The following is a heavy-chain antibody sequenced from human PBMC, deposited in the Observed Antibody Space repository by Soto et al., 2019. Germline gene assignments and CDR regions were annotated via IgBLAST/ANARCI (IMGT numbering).Heavy chain of an antibody. V-gene: IGHV1-24*01. CDR3: ATPIRYCTSGSCTIYFDY. CDR2: FDPEVGET. J-gene: IGHJ4*02. Sequence: GASVEVSWEVCGDSLTKISMHWVRQAPGKGLEWMGGFDPEVGETVSASKFQGRVTMTEDISTDTAYMELSSLRSDDTAAYYCATPIRYCTSGSCTIYFDYWGQGTRVTVSS. D-gene: IGHD2-15*01. CDR1: GDSLTKIS.